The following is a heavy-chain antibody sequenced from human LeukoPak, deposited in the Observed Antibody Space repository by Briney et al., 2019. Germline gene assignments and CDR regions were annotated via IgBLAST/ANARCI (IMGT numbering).Heavy chain of an antibody. CDR2: ISSSGSTI. D-gene: IGHD6-13*01. CDR3: ARDRSSSWYDAFDI. CDR1: GFTSSSYE. Sequence: GGSLRLSCAASGFTSSSYEMNWVRQAPGKGLEWVSYISSSGSTIYYADSVKGRFTISRDNAKNSLYLQMNSLRAEDTAVYYCARDRSSSWYDAFDIWGQGTMVTVSS. J-gene: IGHJ3*02. V-gene: IGHV3-48*03.